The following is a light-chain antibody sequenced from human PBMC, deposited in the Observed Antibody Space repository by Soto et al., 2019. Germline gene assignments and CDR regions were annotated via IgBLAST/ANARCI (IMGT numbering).Light chain of an antibody. V-gene: IGKV1-5*01. J-gene: IGKJ1*01. CDR3: QQYYTYSWT. CDR2: DAS. Sequence: DIQMTQSPSTLSASVGYXVTITFRASQSISTWLAWYQQKPGKAPKLLIYDASSLESGVPSRFSGSGSGTEFTLTISSLQPDDFATYYCQQYYTYSWTFGQGTKVDNK. CDR1: QSISTW.